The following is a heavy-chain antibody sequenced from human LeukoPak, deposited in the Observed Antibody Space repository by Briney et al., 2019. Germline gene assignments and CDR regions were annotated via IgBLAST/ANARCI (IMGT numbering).Heavy chain of an antibody. Sequence: PSETLSLTCAVYGGSFSGYYRSWIRHPPGKGLEWVGEINHSGSTNSNPSLKSRVTISVDPSKNQFSLKLSSGTAADTAVYYCARNSYDSSGYYFDYWGQGTLVTVSS. CDR1: GGSFSGYY. CDR2: INHSGST. CDR3: ARNSYDSSGYYFDY. V-gene: IGHV4-34*01. J-gene: IGHJ4*02. D-gene: IGHD3-22*01.